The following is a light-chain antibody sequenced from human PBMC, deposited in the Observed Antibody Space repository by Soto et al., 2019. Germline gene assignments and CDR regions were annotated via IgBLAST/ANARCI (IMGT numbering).Light chain of an antibody. J-gene: IGLJ2*01. CDR1: SGHSNYA. CDR2: LNSDGSH. Sequence: QLVLTQSPSASASLGASVKLTCTLSSGHSNYAIAWHQQQPEKGPRYLMKLNSDGSHSKGDGIPDRFSGSSSGAERYLTISSLQSEDEADYYFQTWGTGIVVFGGGTKVTVL. CDR3: QTWGTGIVV. V-gene: IGLV4-69*01.